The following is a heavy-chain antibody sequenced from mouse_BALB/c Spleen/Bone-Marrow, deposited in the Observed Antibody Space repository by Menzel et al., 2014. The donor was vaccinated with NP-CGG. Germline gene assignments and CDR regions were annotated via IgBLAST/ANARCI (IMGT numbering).Heavy chain of an antibody. J-gene: IGHJ3*01. V-gene: IGHV10-1*02. CDR1: GFTFNTYA. CDR3: VSQNYDYAWFAY. CDR2: IRSKSNNYAT. D-gene: IGHD2-4*01. Sequence: EVQLVESGGGLVQPKGSLKLSCAASGFTFNTYAMNWVRQAPGKGLEWVARIRSKSNNYATYYADSVEDRFTISRDDSQRMLYLQMNNVKTDDPAMYYCVSQNYDYAWFAYCGQGTLVTVSS.